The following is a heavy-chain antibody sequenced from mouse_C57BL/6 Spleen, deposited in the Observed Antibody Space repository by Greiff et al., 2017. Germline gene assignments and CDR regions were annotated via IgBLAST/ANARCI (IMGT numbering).Heavy chain of an antibody. J-gene: IGHJ3*01. D-gene: IGHD1-1*01. CDR3: ARGYNTFAY. Sequence: DVQLQESGPGLVKPSQSLSLTCSVTGYSITSGYYWNWIRQFPGNKLEWMGYISYDGSNNYNPSLKNRISITRDTSKNQFFLKLNSVTTEDTATYYCARGYNTFAYWGQGTLVTVSA. CDR1: GYSITSGYY. CDR2: ISYDGSN. V-gene: IGHV3-6*01.